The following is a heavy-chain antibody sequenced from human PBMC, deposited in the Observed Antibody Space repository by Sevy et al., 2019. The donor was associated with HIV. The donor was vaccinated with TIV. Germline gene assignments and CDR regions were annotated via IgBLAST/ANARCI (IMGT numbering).Heavy chain of an antibody. CDR3: ATHAGIAAAGRVFDY. CDR1: GFTFSDHY. D-gene: IGHD6-13*01. CDR2: IRNKADSYTT. Sequence: GGSLRLSCAASGFTFSDHYMEWVHQAPGKGLEWVGRIRNKADSYTTEYAASVKGRFTISRDDSKNSLYLLMNSLKTEDTAVYDCATHAGIAAAGRVFDYWGQGTLVTVSS. J-gene: IGHJ4*02. V-gene: IGHV3-72*01.